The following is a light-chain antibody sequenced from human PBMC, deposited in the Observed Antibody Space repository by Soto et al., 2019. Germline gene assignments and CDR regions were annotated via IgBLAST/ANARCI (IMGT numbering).Light chain of an antibody. CDR3: QPYYIWPT. CDR1: QSVSSN. V-gene: IGKV3-15*01. J-gene: IGKJ1*01. CDR2: GVS. Sequence: EIVMSMSPATLSLSPGEGAALSCRASQSVSSNLAWYQQKPGQAPRLLIYGVSTRATGIPARFSGSGSGTEFTLTISSLQSEDIPVYYCQPYYIWPTFAQGGIVDIK.